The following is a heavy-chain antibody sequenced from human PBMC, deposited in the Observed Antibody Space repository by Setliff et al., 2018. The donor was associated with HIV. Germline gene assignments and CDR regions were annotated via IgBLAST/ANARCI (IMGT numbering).Heavy chain of an antibody. V-gene: IGHV3-21*01. J-gene: IGHJ5*02. Sequence: PGGSLRLSCAASGFTFSSYSMNWVRQAPGKGLEWVSFISSSSSYIYYADSVKGRFTISRDNAKNSLYLQMNSLRAEDTAVYYCARDHRDYGDYAYFDPWGQGTLVTVSS. D-gene: IGHD4-17*01. CDR1: GFTFSSYS. CDR3: ARDHRDYGDYAYFDP. CDR2: ISSSSSYI.